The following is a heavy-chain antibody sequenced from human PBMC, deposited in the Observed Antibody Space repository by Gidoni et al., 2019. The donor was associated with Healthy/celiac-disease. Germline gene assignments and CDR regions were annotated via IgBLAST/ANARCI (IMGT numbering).Heavy chain of an antibody. Sequence: QVQLQESGPGLVKPSETLSLTCTVSGGSVSSGSSYWSWIRQPPGKGLEWIGYIYYSGRTNYNPSRKSRVTISVDTSKNQFSLKLSSVTAADTAVYYCARDSRIAAAGTVYYYYYMDVWGKGTTVTVSS. D-gene: IGHD6-13*01. J-gene: IGHJ6*03. CDR3: ARDSRIAAAGTVYYYYYMDV. CDR1: GGSVSSGSSY. V-gene: IGHV4-61*01. CDR2: IYYSGRT.